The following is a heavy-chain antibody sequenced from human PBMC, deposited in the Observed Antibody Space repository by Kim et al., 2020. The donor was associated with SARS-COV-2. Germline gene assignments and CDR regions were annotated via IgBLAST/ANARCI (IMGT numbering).Heavy chain of an antibody. V-gene: IGHV4-31*02. J-gene: IGHJ4*02. D-gene: IGHD3-22*01. CDR3: ARARSITRIVVVITYFDY. Sequence: LKSRLTISVDTSKNQFSLKLSSVTAADTAVYYCARARSITRIVVVITYFDYWGQGTLVTVSS.